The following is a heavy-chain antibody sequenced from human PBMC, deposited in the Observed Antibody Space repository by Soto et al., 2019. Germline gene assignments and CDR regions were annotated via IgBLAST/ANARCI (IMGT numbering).Heavy chain of an antibody. CDR2: ISYDGSNK. J-gene: IGHJ4*02. CDR3: ARDSPGYYDSSGSFDY. V-gene: IGHV3-30-3*01. D-gene: IGHD3-22*01. Sequence: QVQLVESGGGVVQPGRSLRLSCAASGFTFSSYAMHWVRQAPGKGLEWVAVISYDGSNKYYADSVKGRFTISRDNSKNTLYLQMNSLRAEDTAVYYCARDSPGYYDSSGSFDYWGQGTLVTVSS. CDR1: GFTFSSYA.